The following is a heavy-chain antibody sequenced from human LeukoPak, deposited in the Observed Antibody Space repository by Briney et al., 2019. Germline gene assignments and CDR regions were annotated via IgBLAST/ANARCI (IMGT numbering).Heavy chain of an antibody. CDR3: ARDLLTGSSSWSRLDFDC. CDR1: GGTFSSYA. V-gene: IGHV1-69*05. J-gene: IGHJ4*02. D-gene: IGHD6-13*01. CDR2: IIPIFGTA. Sequence: SVKVSCKASGGTFSSYAISWVRQAPGQGLEWMGGIIPIFGTANYAQKFQGRVTITTDESTSTAYMELSSLRSEDTAVYYCARDLLTGSSSWSRLDFDCWGQGTLVTVSS.